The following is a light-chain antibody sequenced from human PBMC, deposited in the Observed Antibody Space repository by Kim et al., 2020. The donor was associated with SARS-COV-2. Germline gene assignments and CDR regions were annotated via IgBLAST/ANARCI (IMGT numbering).Light chain of an antibody. CDR2: EVT. CDR1: SSDSGAYNY. V-gene: IGLV2-14*01. Sequence: GQSTTISCTGTSSDSGAYNYVSCCQQHPGKAPKVIIFEVTKRPSGVSNRFSGSKSANTASLTISGLQAEDEADYYCTSYAIGNTWVFGGGTKVTVL. CDR3: TSYAIGNTWV. J-gene: IGLJ3*02.